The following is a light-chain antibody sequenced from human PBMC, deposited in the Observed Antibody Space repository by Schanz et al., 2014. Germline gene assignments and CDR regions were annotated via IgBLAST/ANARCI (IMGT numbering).Light chain of an antibody. J-gene: IGKJ2*01. CDR3: QQYNSYLYT. Sequence: DIQMTQSPSTLSASVGDRVTITCRASQNINSFLAWFQQKPGKAPKLLIYKASTLESGVPSRFSGSGSGTEFTLTISGLQPDDFATYYCQQYNSYLYTFGQGTKLEIK. CDR2: KAS. CDR1: QNINSF. V-gene: IGKV1-5*03.